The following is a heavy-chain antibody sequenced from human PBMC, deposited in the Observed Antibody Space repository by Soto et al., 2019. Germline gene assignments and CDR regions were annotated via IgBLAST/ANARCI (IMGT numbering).Heavy chain of an antibody. Sequence: PSETLSLTCTFSGGSISSYYCSWIRQPPGKGWEWIGYINYSGRTNYNPSLKSRVTMSLDTSKNQFSLKLRSVTAADTALFYCARYAGSSWFDYWGQGTLVTVSS. D-gene: IGHD6-13*01. CDR1: GGSISSYY. J-gene: IGHJ4*02. V-gene: IGHV4-59*01. CDR2: INYSGRT. CDR3: ARYAGSSWFDY.